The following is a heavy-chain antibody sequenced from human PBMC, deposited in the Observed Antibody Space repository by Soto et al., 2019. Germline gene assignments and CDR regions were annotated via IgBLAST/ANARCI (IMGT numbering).Heavy chain of an antibody. CDR2: ISYDGSNK. Sequence: SLRLSCAASGFTFSSYGMHWVRQAPGKGLEWVAVISYDGSNKYYADSVKGRFTISRDNSKNTLYLQMNSLRAEDTAVYYCAKGGKEDYYDSSGYYYANFLIDYWGQGTLVTVS. J-gene: IGHJ4*02. V-gene: IGHV3-30*18. CDR1: GFTFSSYG. CDR3: AKGGKEDYYDSSGYYYANFLIDY. D-gene: IGHD3-22*01.